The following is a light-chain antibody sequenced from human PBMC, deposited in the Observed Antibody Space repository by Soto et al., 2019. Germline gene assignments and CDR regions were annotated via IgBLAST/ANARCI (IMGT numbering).Light chain of an antibody. V-gene: IGLV2-23*01. CDR3: CSYAGSSTAV. CDR2: EGS. J-gene: IGLJ2*01. Sequence: QSVLTQPASVSGSPGQSITISCTGTSNDVGSYNLVSWYQQHPGKAPKLMIYEGSKRHSGVSNRFSGSKSGNTASLTISGLQAEDEAEYYCCSYAGSSTAVFGGGTKLTVL. CDR1: SNDVGSYNL.